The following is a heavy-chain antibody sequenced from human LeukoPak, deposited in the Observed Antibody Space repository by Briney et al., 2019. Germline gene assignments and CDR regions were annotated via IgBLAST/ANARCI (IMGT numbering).Heavy chain of an antibody. CDR3: AAIATSNDAFDM. V-gene: IGHV3-23*01. J-gene: IGHJ3*02. CDR1: GFTFSSYV. Sequence: PGGSLRLSCAASGFTFSSYVMSWDRQAPGKGLEWVSAISGSGGSTYYADSVKGRFTISRDNSKDTLYLQMNSLRAEDTAVYYCAAIATSNDAFDMWGQGTMVTVSS. D-gene: IGHD2-2*01. CDR2: ISGSGGST.